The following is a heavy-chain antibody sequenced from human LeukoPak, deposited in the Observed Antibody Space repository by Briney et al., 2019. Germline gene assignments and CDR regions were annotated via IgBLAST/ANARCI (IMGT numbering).Heavy chain of an antibody. CDR1: GYTFTSYY. CDR2: INPNSGGT. CDR3: ARAYIPYDSSGYYYY. V-gene: IGHV1-2*02. J-gene: IGHJ4*02. Sequence: ASVKVSCKASGYTFTSYYMHWVRQAPGQGLEWMGWINPNSGGTNYAQKFQGRVTMTRDTSISTAYMELSRLRSDDTAVYYCARAYIPYDSSGYYYYWGQGTLVTVSS. D-gene: IGHD3-22*01.